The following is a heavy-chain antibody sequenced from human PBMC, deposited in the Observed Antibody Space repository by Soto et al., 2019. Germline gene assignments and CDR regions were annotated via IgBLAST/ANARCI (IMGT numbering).Heavy chain of an antibody. CDR3: AREREVSCTRSYSGLDL. D-gene: IGHD2-8*01. Sequence: PGWALRLSSAAYGFTFSSYEMNWVRQAPGEGLEWVSYISSSGSTIYYADSVKGRFTISRDNAKNSLYLQMNSLRAEDTAVYYFAREREVSCTRSYSGLDLWGHGPTVTVAS. V-gene: IGHV3-48*03. J-gene: IGHJ6*02. CDR2: ISSSGSTI. CDR1: GFTFSSYE.